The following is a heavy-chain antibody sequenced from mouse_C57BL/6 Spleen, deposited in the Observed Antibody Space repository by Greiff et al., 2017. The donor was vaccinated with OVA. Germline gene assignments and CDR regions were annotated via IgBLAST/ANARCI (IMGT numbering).Heavy chain of an antibody. CDR3: ATHFYGSSSYFDV. D-gene: IGHD1-1*01. CDR1: GFSLTSYG. J-gene: IGHJ1*03. Sequence: VKLMESGPGLVQPSQSLSITCKVSGFSLTSYGVHWVRQSPGKGLEWLGVIWSGGGTDYNAAFISRQSISTDNSKSQVFFKMNRLQADDTTLYYCATHFYGSSSYFDVWGTGTTLTVSS. V-gene: IGHV2-2*01. CDR2: IWSGGGT.